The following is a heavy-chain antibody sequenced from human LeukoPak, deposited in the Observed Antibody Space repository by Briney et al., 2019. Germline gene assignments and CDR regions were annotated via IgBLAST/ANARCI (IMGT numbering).Heavy chain of an antibody. CDR1: GDSINSYY. Sequence: SETLSLTCTVSGDSINSYYWSWIRQPPGKGLEWIGYIYYSGSTNYNPSLKSRVTISVDTSKNQFSLKLSSVTAADTAVYYCAREAEDTDYYYGMDVWGQGTTVTVSS. J-gene: IGHJ6*02. CDR2: IYYSGST. V-gene: IGHV4-59*01. D-gene: IGHD2-15*01. CDR3: AREAEDTDYYYGMDV.